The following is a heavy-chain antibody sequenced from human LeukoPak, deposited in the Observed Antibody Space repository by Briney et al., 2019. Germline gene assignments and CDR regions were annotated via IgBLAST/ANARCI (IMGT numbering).Heavy chain of an antibody. CDR3: ARISFSYSTSWSGVDY. CDR1: GFTFSSHG. J-gene: IGHJ4*02. Sequence: PGGSLRLSCAASGFTFSSHGMNWVRQAPGKGLEWVSGISPSGGITYYTDSVKGRFTISRDNAKNSLYLQMNSLRAEDTAIYYCARISFSYSTSWSGVDYWGQGTLVTVSS. CDR2: ISPSGGIT. D-gene: IGHD2-2*01. V-gene: IGHV3-23*01.